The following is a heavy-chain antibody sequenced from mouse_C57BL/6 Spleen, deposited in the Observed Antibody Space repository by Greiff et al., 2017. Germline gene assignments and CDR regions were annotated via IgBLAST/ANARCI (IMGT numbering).Heavy chain of an antibody. V-gene: IGHV1-69*01. Sequence: QVQLKQPGAELVMPGASVKLSCKASGYTFTSYWMHWVKQRPGQGLEWIGEIDPSDSYTTYNQKFKGKSTLTVDKSSSTAYMQLSSLTSEDSAVYYCARKETYYYGSSLDYWGQGTTLTVSS. CDR3: ARKETYYYGSSLDY. CDR1: GYTFTSYW. J-gene: IGHJ2*01. D-gene: IGHD1-1*01. CDR2: IDPSDSYT.